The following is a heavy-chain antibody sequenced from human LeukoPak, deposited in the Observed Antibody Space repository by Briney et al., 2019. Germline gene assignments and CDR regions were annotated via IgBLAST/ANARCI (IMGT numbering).Heavy chain of an antibody. V-gene: IGHV4-34*01. Sequence: SETLSLTCAVYGGSFSGYYWSWIRQPPGKGLEWIGEINHSGSTNYNPSLKSRVTISVDTSKNQFSLKLSSVTAADTAVYYCARPQVPLYYDISPHDAFDIWGQGTMVTVSS. CDR3: ARPQVPLYYDISPHDAFDI. J-gene: IGHJ3*02. CDR2: INHSGST. CDR1: GGSFSGYY. D-gene: IGHD3-9*01.